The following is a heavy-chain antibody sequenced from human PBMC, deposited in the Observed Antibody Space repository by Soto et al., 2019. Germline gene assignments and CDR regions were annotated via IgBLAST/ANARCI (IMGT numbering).Heavy chain of an antibody. CDR1: GFTFSSYA. Sequence: GGSLRLSCAASGFTFSSYAMSWVRQAPGKGLEWVSAISGSGGSTYYADSVKGRFTISRDNSKNTLYLQMNSLRAEDTAVYYCAKIPITMVRGVIGYFDYWGQGTLVTVSS. CDR2: ISGSGGST. D-gene: IGHD3-10*01. CDR3: AKIPITMVRGVIGYFDY. V-gene: IGHV3-23*01. J-gene: IGHJ4*02.